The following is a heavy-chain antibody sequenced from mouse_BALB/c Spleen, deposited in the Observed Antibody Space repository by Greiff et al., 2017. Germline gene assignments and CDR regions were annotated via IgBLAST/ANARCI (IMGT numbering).Heavy chain of an antibody. V-gene: IGHV2-2*02. D-gene: IGHD2-4*01. CDR1: GFSLTSYG. Sequence: VQLQQSGPGLVQPSQSLSITCTVSGFSLTSYGVHWVRQSPGKGLEWLGVIWSGGSTDYNAAFISRLSISKDNSKSQVFFKMNSLQANDTAIYYCARLMITSSYYAMDYWGQGTSVTVSS. J-gene: IGHJ4*01. CDR2: IWSGGST. CDR3: ARLMITSSYYAMDY.